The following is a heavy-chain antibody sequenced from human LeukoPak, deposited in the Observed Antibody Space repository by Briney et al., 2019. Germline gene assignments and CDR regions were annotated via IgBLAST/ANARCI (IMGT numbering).Heavy chain of an antibody. V-gene: IGHV4-61*01. J-gene: IGHJ4*02. D-gene: IGHD5-24*01. CDR2: IYYSGST. CDR1: GGSVSSGSYY. CDR3: ARDRVEMATTHSSYFDY. Sequence: SETLSLTCTVSGGSVSSGSYYWSWIRQPPGEGLEWIGYIYYSGSTNHNPSLKSRVTISVDTSKNQFSLKLSSVTAADTAVYYCARDRVEMATTHSSYFDYWGQGTLVTVSS.